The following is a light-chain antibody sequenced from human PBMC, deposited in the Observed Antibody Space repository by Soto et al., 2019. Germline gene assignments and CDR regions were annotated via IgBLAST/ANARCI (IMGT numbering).Light chain of an antibody. CDR2: DAS. CDR3: QQYNKWPPIT. V-gene: IGKV3-15*01. J-gene: IGKJ5*01. CDR1: QSLRTN. Sequence: EIGMTQSPTTLSVSPGEGATLSCRASQSLRTNLAWYQQRHGQAPRLLIYDASTRAPGIAARFTGSGSGTEFNLTISSLESEDFSVYYCQQYNKWPPITFGQGTRLEIK.